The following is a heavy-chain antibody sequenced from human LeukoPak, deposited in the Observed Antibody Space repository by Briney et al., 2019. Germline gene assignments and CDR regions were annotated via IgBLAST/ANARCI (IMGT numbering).Heavy chain of an antibody. CDR3: ARGYNWNYPPLYYYYYMDV. CDR1: GFAVSTNYY. CDR2: IYRDGET. Sequence: TGGSLRLSCTASGFAVSTNYYMSWVRQAPGKGLEWVSVIYRDGETYYADSVKGRFTISRDNAKNSLYLQMNSLRAEDTAVYYCARGYNWNYPPLYYYYYMDVWGKGTTVTVSS. D-gene: IGHD1-7*01. J-gene: IGHJ6*03. V-gene: IGHV3-53*01.